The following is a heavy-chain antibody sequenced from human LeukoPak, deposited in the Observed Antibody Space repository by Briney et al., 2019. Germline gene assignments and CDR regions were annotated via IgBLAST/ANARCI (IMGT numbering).Heavy chain of an antibody. D-gene: IGHD1-1*01. CDR1: GYTFTGYY. CDR2: INPNSGGT. CDR3: AREKSLNWNYDY. V-gene: IGHV1-2*02. J-gene: IGHJ4*02. Sequence: ASVKVSCKASGYTFTGYYMHWVRQAPGQGLEWMGWINPNSGGTNYAQKFQGRVTMTRDTSISTAYMELSRLRSDDTAVYYCAREKSLNWNYDYWGQGTLVTVSS.